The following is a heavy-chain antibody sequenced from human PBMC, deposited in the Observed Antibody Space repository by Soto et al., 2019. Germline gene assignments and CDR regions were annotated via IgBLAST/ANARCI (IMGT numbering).Heavy chain of an antibody. Sequence: PGGSLRLSGAASGFTFSSYSMSWVRQAPGKGLEWVSAISGSGGSTYYADSVKGRFNISRDNYKNTLYLKMNSLRAEDTAVYYCAKGIVVVPAATYNWFDPLGQGTLLTLSS. CDR2: ISGSGGST. D-gene: IGHD2-2*01. V-gene: IGHV3-23*01. CDR1: GFTFSSYS. J-gene: IGHJ5*02. CDR3: AKGIVVVPAATYNWFDP.